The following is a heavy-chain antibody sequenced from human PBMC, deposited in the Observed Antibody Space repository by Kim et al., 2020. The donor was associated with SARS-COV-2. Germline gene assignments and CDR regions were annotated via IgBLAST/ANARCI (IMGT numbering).Heavy chain of an antibody. Sequence: ADSVKGRFTISRDNAKNTLDLQMKRLRAEDTAVYFCAKGYDKYSSGWLDYWRQGTLVTVSS. D-gene: IGHD6-19*01. CDR3: AKGYDKYSSGWLDY. V-gene: IGHV3-74*01. J-gene: IGHJ4*02.